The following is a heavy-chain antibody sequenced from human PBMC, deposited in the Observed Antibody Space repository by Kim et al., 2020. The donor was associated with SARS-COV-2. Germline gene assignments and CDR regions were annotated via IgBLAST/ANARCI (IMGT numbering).Heavy chain of an antibody. CDR2: IYYSGST. J-gene: IGHJ4*02. D-gene: IGHD1-1*01. CDR3: ASLGGTYDY. CDR1: GGSISNYY. V-gene: IGHV4-59*01. Sequence: SETLSLTCTVSGGSISNYYWSWIRQPPVKGLEWIGYIYYSGSTNYNPSLKSRVTISVETSKNQVSLKLSSVTAADTAVYYCASLGGTYDYWGQGTLVTVSS.